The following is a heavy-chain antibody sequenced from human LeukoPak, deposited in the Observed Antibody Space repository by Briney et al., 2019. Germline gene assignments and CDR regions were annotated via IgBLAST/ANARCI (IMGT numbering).Heavy chain of an antibody. J-gene: IGHJ4*02. CDR2: IYSSGST. CDR1: GGSITSYY. D-gene: IGHD6-13*01. Sequence: QPSETLSLTCTVSGGSITSYYWSWIRQPPGKGLEWIGYIYSSGSTNYNPSLKSRVTMSVGTSSNQFSLKLNSMTAADTAAYYCARVHSSSWYAFDYWGQGTLVTVSS. CDR3: ARVHSSSWYAFDY. V-gene: IGHV4-59*01.